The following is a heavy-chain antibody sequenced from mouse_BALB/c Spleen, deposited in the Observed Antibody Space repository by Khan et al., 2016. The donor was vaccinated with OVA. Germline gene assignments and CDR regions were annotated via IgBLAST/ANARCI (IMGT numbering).Heavy chain of an antibody. D-gene: IGHD1-1*01. J-gene: IGHJ1*01. CDR2: IYYSGTV. CDR1: GISITSGNYR. CDR3: ARDYGSLYWYFDA. Sequence: VQLKQSGPGLVKPSQTVSLTCTVTGISITSGNYRWSWIRQFPGNKLEWIGNIYYSGTVTYNPSLTSRTTITRDTSKNQFFLEMNSLTAEDTATYYCARDYGSLYWYFDAWGAGTTVTVSS. V-gene: IGHV3-5*02.